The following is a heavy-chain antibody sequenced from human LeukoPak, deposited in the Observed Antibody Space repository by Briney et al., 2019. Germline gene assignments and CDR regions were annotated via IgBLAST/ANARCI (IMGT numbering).Heavy chain of an antibody. Sequence: SETLSLTCTVSGGSISSYYWSWIRQPPGKGLEWIGYIYYSGSTNYNPSLKSRVTISVDTSKNPFSLKLSSLTAADTAVYYCARPGGSGSYDAFDIWGQGTMVTVSS. CDR1: GGSISSYY. CDR2: IYYSGST. CDR3: ARPGGSGSYDAFDI. J-gene: IGHJ3*02. V-gene: IGHV4-59*01. D-gene: IGHD1-26*01.